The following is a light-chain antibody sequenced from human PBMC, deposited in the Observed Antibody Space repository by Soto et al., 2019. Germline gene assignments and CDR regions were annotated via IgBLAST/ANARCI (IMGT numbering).Light chain of an antibody. V-gene: IGKV3-20*01. CDR2: AAS. CDR1: QSVSSSY. J-gene: IGKJ1*01. Sequence: EVVLTQSPGTLSLSPGERTTLSCRASQSVSSSYLAWYQQKPGQAPRLLIYAASSRATGIPDRFSGSGSGTDFTHTISRLEPEDFAVYYCQQYGSSRWTFGQGTKVDIK. CDR3: QQYGSSRWT.